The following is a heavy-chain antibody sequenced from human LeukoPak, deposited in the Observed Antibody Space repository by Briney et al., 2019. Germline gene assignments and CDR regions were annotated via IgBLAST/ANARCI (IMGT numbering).Heavy chain of an antibody. CDR3: ARGSGSYSTYFDF. D-gene: IGHD1-26*01. J-gene: IGHJ4*02. CDR1: GFNFHDYG. V-gene: IGHV3-20*04. Sequence: GGSLRLSCAASGFNFHDYGMTWVRQAPGEGLEWVSGISWNGGSTSYVDSVKGRFTISRDNAKNSLYLQMNSLRGEDTALYFCARGSGSYSTYFDFRGQGILVTVSS. CDR2: ISWNGGST.